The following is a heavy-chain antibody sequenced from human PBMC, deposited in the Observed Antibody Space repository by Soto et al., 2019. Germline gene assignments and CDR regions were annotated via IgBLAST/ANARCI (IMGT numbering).Heavy chain of an antibody. D-gene: IGHD6-13*01. Sequence: LRLSCAASGFAFDDYVMHWVRQPPGRGLEWVSGITWNGGTIRYVDSVKGRFTISRDNAENSLYLQMNSLRPEDPAVYYCAKGGSAALIAPSGRDNWFDPWGQGTQVTVSS. CDR1: GFAFDDYV. CDR3: AKGGSAALIAPSGRDNWFDP. CDR2: ITWNGGTI. J-gene: IGHJ5*02. V-gene: IGHV3-9*01.